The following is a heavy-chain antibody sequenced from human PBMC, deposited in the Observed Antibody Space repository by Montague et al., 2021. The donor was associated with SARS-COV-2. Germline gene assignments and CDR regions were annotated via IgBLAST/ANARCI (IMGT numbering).Heavy chain of an antibody. D-gene: IGHD1-26*01. CDR1: GRSISSGGYY. Sequence: TLSLTCTVSGRSISSGGYYWTWIRQHPGKGLEWIGYIYYSGNTYYNPSLKSRVTISVDTSKNQFSLKLRSVTAADTAVYYCARNTRIVGATTLVDYWGQGTLVTVSS. J-gene: IGHJ4*02. CDR2: IYYSGNT. CDR3: ARNTRIVGATTLVDY. V-gene: IGHV4-31*03.